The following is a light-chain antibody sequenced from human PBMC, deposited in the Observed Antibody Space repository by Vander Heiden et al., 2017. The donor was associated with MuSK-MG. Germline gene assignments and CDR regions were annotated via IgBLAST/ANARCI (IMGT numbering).Light chain of an antibody. CDR3: SSYTSSSTPWV. J-gene: IGLJ3*02. CDR2: EVS. Sequence: QSALTQPAPVSGSPGQSITISCTGTSRDVGGYHYFSWYQQHPGKAPKRMIYEVSNRPSGVSNRCSGSKSGNTAALTISGLQAEDEVDYYCSSYTSSSTPWVFGGGTKLTVL. V-gene: IGLV2-14*01. CDR1: SRDVGGYHY.